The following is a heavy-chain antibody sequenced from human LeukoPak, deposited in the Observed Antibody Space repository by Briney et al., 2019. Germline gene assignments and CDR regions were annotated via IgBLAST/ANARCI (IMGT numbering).Heavy chain of an antibody. Sequence: GGSLTLSCAASGFTLITYSMNWVRQAPGKGLEWVSLIYSGGSTYYADSVKGRFTISRDNSKNTLYLQMNSLRAEDTAVYYCAKDIVGGGDDYWGQGTLVTVSS. CDR3: AKDIVGGGDDY. CDR2: IYSGGST. V-gene: IGHV3-66*01. D-gene: IGHD2-21*02. CDR1: GFTLITYS. J-gene: IGHJ4*02.